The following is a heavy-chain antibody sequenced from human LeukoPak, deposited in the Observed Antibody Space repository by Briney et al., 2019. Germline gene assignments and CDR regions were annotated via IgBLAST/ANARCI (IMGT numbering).Heavy chain of an antibody. CDR1: GYTFTSYG. D-gene: IGHD3-10*01. Sequence: ASVKVSCKASGYTFTSYGISWVRQAPGQGLEWMGWISAYNGNTNYAQKLQGRVTMTTDTSTSTAYMELRSLRSDDTAVYYCARDSLVRGVRAKGLDYWGQGTLVTVSS. V-gene: IGHV1-18*01. CDR2: ISAYNGNT. CDR3: ARDSLVRGVRAKGLDY. J-gene: IGHJ4*02.